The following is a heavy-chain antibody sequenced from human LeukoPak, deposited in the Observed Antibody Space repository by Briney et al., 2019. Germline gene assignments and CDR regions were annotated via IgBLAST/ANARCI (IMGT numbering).Heavy chain of an antibody. CDR2: INPNSGGT. CDR1: GYTFTGYY. CDR3: ARDTPIAAAGC. D-gene: IGHD6-13*01. Sequence: ASVKVSCKASGYTFTGYYMHWVRQAPGQGLEWMGWINPNSGGTSYAQKFQGRVTMTRDTSISTAYMELSRLRSDDTAVYYCARDTPIAAAGCWGQGTLVTVSS. V-gene: IGHV1-2*02. J-gene: IGHJ4*02.